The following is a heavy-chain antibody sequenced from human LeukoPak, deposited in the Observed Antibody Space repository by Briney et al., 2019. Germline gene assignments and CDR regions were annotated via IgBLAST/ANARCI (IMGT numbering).Heavy chain of an antibody. J-gene: IGHJ5*02. CDR2: INPNSGGT. Sequence: ASVKVSCKASGYTFTGYYMHWVRQAPGQGLEWMGWINPNSGGTNYAQKFQGRVTMTRDTSISTAYMEPSRLRSDDTAVYYCARRGYSSGGRYNWFDPWGQGTLVTVSS. CDR3: ARRGYSSGGRYNWFDP. D-gene: IGHD6-19*01. V-gene: IGHV1-2*02. CDR1: GYTFTGYY.